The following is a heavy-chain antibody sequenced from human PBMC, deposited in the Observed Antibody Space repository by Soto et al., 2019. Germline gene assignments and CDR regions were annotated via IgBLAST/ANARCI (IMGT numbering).Heavy chain of an antibody. V-gene: IGHV3-7*01. CDR1: GFIFSSYW. Sequence: QAGGSLRLSCAASGFIFSSYWMSWVRQAPGKGLEWVANIKQDGSEKYYVDAVKGRFTISRNNAKDSLYLQMNSLRAEDTAVYYCAKSRTRFDYWGQGVLVTVSS. J-gene: IGHJ4*02. CDR3: AKSRTRFDY. CDR2: IKQDGSEK.